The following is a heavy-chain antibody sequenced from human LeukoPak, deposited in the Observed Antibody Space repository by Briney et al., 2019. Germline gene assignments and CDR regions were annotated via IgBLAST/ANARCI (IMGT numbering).Heavy chain of an antibody. V-gene: IGHV3-30*02. CDR3: AKDRRYSTGWYATDC. Sequence: GGSLRLSCAASGFSFSSYGMHWVRQAPGKGLGWVAFKRSYGSDEFYADSVRGRSTISRDNKNTLYLQMNRLRSEDTAIYYCAKDRRYSTGWYATDCWGQGTLVTVSS. CDR1: GFSFSSYG. CDR2: KRSYGSDE. D-gene: IGHD6-19*01. J-gene: IGHJ4*02.